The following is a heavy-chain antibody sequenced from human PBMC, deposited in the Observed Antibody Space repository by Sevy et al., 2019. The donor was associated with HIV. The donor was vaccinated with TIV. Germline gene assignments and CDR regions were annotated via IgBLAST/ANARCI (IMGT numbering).Heavy chain of an antibody. J-gene: IGHJ3*02. Sequence: GGSLRLSCAASGFTFSDYYMSWIRQAPGKGLEWVSYISSSGNTIYYADSVKGRFTISRDNAKNSLYLQMNSLRAEDTAVYYCARDPYGGNPEDAFDIWGKGTMVTVSS. D-gene: IGHD4-17*01. V-gene: IGHV3-11*01. CDR3: ARDPYGGNPEDAFDI. CDR2: ISSSGNTI. CDR1: GFTFSDYY.